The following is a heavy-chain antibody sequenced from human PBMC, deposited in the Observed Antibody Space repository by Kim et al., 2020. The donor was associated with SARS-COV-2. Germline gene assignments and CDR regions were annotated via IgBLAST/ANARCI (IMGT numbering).Heavy chain of an antibody. Sequence: SVKVSCKASGGTFRNYAFSWVRQAPGEGLEWMGGIIPIFGTPDYAQRFQGRVTITADESTSTAYMELSSLRSEDTAMYYCASPLRGSWYEGSFHHWGQG. V-gene: IGHV1-69*13. CDR2: IIPIFGTP. J-gene: IGHJ1*01. D-gene: IGHD6-13*01. CDR3: ASPLRGSWYEGSFHH. CDR1: GGTFRNYA.